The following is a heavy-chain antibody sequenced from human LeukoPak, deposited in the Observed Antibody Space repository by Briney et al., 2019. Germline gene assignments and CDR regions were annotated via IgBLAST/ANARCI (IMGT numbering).Heavy chain of an antibody. CDR3: ARYGSGTNYFDPLDW. CDR2: IWRDSSEN. V-gene: IGHV3-33*01. Sequence: GRSLRLSCVASEFAFSRHAMHWVRQAPGKGLEWVAVIWRDSSENHYADSVKGRFTVSRDNSKSTLYLEMHSLRAEDTAIYYCARYGSGTNYFDPLDWWGQGTPGTVSS. J-gene: IGHJ4*02. D-gene: IGHD1-26*01. CDR1: EFAFSRHA.